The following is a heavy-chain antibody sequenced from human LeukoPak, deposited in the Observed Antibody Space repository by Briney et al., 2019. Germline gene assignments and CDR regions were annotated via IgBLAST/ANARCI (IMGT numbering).Heavy chain of an antibody. CDR3: AKTLFYDRGHETFQH. CDR2: IKHDGSEK. CDR1: GFTFSDYW. D-gene: IGHD2/OR15-2a*01. J-gene: IGHJ1*01. V-gene: IGHV3-7*05. Sequence: GGSLRLSCAASGFTFSDYWMSWVRQAPGKGLEWVANIKHDGSEKYFVDSVRGRFTISRDNAKNSLYLQMNSLTAEDTAVYYCAKTLFYDRGHETFQHWGQGTLVTVSS.